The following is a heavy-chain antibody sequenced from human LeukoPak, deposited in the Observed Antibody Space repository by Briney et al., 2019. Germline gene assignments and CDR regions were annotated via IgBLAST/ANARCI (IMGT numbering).Heavy chain of an antibody. CDR3: AIGSVVYGGGVYAGLFVS. V-gene: IGHV4-4*07. J-gene: IGHJ4*02. D-gene: IGHD5/OR15-5a*01. CDR2: IYHTGRP. Sequence: SEALSHTRTVSGVFITSYYWSWLRPPAGKGREWIGRIYHTGRPTYNPSLKSRVTMPQHTSNTQFSLNFTSATAAHTAVYYCAIGSVVYGGGVYAGLFVSWGQGTHVTVSS. CDR1: GVFITSYY.